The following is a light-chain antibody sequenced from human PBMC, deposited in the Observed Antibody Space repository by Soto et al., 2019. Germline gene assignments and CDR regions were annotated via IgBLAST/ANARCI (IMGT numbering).Light chain of an antibody. Sequence: QSALTQPASVSGSPGQSITISCTGTSSDVGGFNYVSWYQQHPGKAPKLMIYDVSNRPSGVSNRFSGSKSGNTASLTISGLPAEDEADYYCNSYTSRSTVLFGGGTKLTVL. CDR2: DVS. V-gene: IGLV2-14*03. CDR3: NSYTSRSTVL. CDR1: SSDVGGFNY. J-gene: IGLJ2*01.